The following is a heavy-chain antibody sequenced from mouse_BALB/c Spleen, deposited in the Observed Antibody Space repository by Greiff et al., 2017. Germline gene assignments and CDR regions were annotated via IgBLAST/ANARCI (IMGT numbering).Heavy chain of an antibody. V-gene: IGHV5-17*02. CDR3: ASHYYGSSYEDYFDY. Sequence: EVMLVESGGGLVKPGGSLKLSCAASGFTFSSFGMHWVRQAPEKGLKWVAYISSGSSTIYYEDTVKGRFTISRDNPKNTLFLQMTSLRSEDTAMYYCASHYYGSSYEDYFDYWGQGTTLTVSS. CDR1: GFTFSSFG. D-gene: IGHD1-1*01. J-gene: IGHJ2*01. CDR2: ISSGSSTI.